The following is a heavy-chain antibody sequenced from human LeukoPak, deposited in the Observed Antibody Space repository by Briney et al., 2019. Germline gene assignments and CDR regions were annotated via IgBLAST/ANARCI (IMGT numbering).Heavy chain of an antibody. V-gene: IGHV1-8*03. CDR3: ARANWFGESTGPCDY. CDR2: MHPNNGDT. CDR1: GYTFSSYN. Sequence: ASVKVSCKASGYTFSSYNINWVRQAPGQGLEWMAWMHPNNGDTGYAQKFQDRVTVSSNTSTSTAYMELRSLTSEDTAVYYCARANWFGESTGPCDYWGQGTLVTVS. J-gene: IGHJ4*02. D-gene: IGHD3-10*01.